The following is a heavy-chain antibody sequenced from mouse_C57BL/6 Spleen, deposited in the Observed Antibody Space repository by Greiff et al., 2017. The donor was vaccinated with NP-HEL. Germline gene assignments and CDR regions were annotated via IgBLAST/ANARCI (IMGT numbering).Heavy chain of an antibody. Sequence: EVKLQESGGGLVQPGGSLKLSCAASGFTFSDYYMYWVRQTPEKRLEWVAYISNGGGSTYYPDTVKGRFTISRDNAKNTLYLQMSRLKSEDTAMYYCARHSGYYYFDYWGQGTTLTVSS. J-gene: IGHJ2*01. CDR3: ARHSGYYYFDY. D-gene: IGHD2-3*01. CDR2: ISNGGGST. V-gene: IGHV5-12*01. CDR1: GFTFSDYY.